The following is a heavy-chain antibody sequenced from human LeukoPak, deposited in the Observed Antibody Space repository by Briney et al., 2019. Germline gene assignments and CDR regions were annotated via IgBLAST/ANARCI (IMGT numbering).Heavy chain of an antibody. D-gene: IGHD5-24*01. Sequence: SETLSLTCTVSGVSISSSNNFWGWVRQPRGKGLEWIGTIDYSGTTYYIPYLKSRFTISLDTSKNTFSLILNSVTAADTAVYYCMRHEEEDGYNAKPLDFWGQGTLVTVSS. CDR2: IDYSGTT. CDR1: GVSISSSNNF. CDR3: MRHEEEDGYNAKPLDF. J-gene: IGHJ4*02. V-gene: IGHV4-39*01.